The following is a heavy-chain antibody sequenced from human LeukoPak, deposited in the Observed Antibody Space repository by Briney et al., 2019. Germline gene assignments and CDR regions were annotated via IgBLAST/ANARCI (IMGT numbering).Heavy chain of an antibody. CDR2: ISAYNGNT. CDR3: ARDLGVIVGATWGGVFDY. Sequence: PGASVKVSCKASGYTFTSYGISWVRQAPGQGLEWMGWISAYNGNTNYAQKLQGRVTMTTDTSTSTAYMELRSLRSDDTAVYYCARDLGVIVGATWGGVFDYWGQGTLVTVSS. D-gene: IGHD1-26*01. V-gene: IGHV1-18*01. CDR1: GYTFTSYG. J-gene: IGHJ4*02.